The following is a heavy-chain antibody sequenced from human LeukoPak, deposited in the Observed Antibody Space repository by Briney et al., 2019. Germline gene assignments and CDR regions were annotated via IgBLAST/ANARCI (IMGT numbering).Heavy chain of an antibody. CDR1: GFTFSSYS. CDR2: ISSSGNTM. Sequence: GGSLRLSCAASGFTFSSYSMNWVRQAPGKGLEWVAYISSSGNTMYYADSVKGRFTISRDNAKNSLYLQMNSLRAEDTAVYFCARGARYSSSSGDTFDIWGQGTMVTVSS. J-gene: IGHJ3*02. V-gene: IGHV3-48*01. D-gene: IGHD6-6*01. CDR3: ARGARYSSSSGDTFDI.